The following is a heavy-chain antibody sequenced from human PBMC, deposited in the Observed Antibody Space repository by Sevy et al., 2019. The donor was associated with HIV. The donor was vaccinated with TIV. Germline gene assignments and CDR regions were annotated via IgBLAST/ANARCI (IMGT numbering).Heavy chain of an antibody. Sequence: GGSLRLSCAASGFTFSSYSMNWVRQAPGKGLEWVSYISSSSSTIYYADSVKGRCTLSRDNAKNSLYLQMNSLRAEDTAVDYCARLSGYGSSWSYFDYWGQGTLVTVSS. J-gene: IGHJ4*02. CDR2: ISSSSSTI. CDR1: GFTFSSYS. CDR3: ARLSGYGSSWSYFDY. D-gene: IGHD6-13*01. V-gene: IGHV3-48*01.